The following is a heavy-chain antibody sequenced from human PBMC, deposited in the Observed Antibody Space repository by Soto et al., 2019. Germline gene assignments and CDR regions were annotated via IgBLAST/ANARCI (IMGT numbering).Heavy chain of an antibody. Sequence: GESLKISCKGSGYSFTSYWISWVRQMPGKGLEWMGRIDPSDSYTNYSPSFPGHVTISADKSISTAYLQWSSLKASDTAMYYCARRVRMSGYYYGMDVWGQGTTVTVSS. CDR2: IDPSDSYT. V-gene: IGHV5-10-1*01. D-gene: IGHD2-15*01. CDR1: GYSFTSYW. J-gene: IGHJ6*02. CDR3: ARRVRMSGYYYGMDV.